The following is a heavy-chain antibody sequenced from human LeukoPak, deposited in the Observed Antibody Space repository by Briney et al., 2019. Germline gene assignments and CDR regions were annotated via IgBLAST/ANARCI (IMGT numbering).Heavy chain of an antibody. Sequence: GGSLRLSCAASGFTFTNYAMTWVRQAPGKGLEWVSSISGTYSATYYTDSVKGRFTISRDNSKNTVYLQLNNLRAEGTAVYFCVRHDSFIPFWGQGTLVTVSS. V-gene: IGHV3-23*01. CDR1: GFTFTNYA. CDR2: ISGTYSAT. CDR3: VRHDSFIPF. J-gene: IGHJ4*02. D-gene: IGHD5-18*01.